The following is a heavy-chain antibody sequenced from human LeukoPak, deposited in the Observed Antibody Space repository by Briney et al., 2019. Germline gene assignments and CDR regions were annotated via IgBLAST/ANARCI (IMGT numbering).Heavy chain of an antibody. D-gene: IGHD5-12*01. CDR1: GGSISSSSYY. CDR3: AVTYSGYDPIFDY. J-gene: IGHJ4*02. V-gene: IGHV4-39*07. Sequence: SETLSLTCTVSGGSISSSSYYWGWIRQPPGKGLEWIGSIYYSGSTYYNPSLKSRVTISVDTSKNQFSLKLSSVTAADTAVYYCAVTYSGYDPIFDYWGQGTLVTVSS. CDR2: IYYSGST.